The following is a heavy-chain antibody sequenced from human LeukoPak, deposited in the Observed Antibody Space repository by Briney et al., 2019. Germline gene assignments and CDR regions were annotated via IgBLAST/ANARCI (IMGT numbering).Heavy chain of an antibody. Sequence: SETLSLTCTVSGGSINSYYWSWIRQPPGKGLEWIGYIYYSGSTNYNPSLKSRVTISVDTSKNQISLRLNSVTAADTAMYYCAKSGGYGLIDYWGQGTLVTVSS. CDR3: AKSGGYGLIDY. D-gene: IGHD1-26*01. CDR2: IYYSGST. J-gene: IGHJ4*02. CDR1: GGSINSYY. V-gene: IGHV4-59*08.